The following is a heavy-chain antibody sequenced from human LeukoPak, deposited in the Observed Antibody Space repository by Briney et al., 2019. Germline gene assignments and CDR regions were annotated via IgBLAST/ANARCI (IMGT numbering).Heavy chain of an antibody. J-gene: IGHJ5*02. CDR1: GGTFSSYA. D-gene: IGHD2-2*01. Sequence: SVKVSCKASGGTFSSYAISWVRQAPGQGLEWMGGIIPIFGTANYAQKFQGRVTITTDESTSTAYMELSSLRSEDTAVYYCARERSCSSTSCYPNWFDPWGQETLVTVSS. V-gene: IGHV1-69*05. CDR2: IIPIFGTA. CDR3: ARERSCSSTSCYPNWFDP.